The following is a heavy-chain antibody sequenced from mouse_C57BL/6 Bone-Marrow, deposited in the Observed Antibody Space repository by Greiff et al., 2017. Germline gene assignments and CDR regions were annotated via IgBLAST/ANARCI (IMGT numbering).Heavy chain of an antibody. CDR1: GYSITSGYY. Sequence: VQLKQSGPGLVKPSQSLSLTCSVTGYSITSGYYWNWIRQFPGDKLEWMGYISYDGSNNYNPSLKNRTSITRDTSTNQFFMKLSSVTTEDAATDYCAGGYDADYWGQGTTLTVSS. CDR3: AGGYDADY. D-gene: IGHD2-2*01. V-gene: IGHV3-6*01. CDR2: ISYDGSN. J-gene: IGHJ2*01.